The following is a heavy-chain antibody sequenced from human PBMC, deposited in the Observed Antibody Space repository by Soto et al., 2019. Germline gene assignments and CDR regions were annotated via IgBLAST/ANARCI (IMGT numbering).Heavy chain of an antibody. CDR1: GYTFSNYD. CDR3: AKVSRKGSAIDFDY. CDR2: VNPNNGDT. J-gene: IGHJ4*02. D-gene: IGHD3-10*01. V-gene: IGHV1-8*01. Sequence: QVQLVQSGAELKKPGASVKVSCKASGYTFSNYDMNWVRQATGQGPEWIGWVNPNNGDTGYAQKFQGRVTLPTDISTPTAYMELTSLRSEDTAIYYCAKVSRKGSAIDFDYWGQGTLITVSS.